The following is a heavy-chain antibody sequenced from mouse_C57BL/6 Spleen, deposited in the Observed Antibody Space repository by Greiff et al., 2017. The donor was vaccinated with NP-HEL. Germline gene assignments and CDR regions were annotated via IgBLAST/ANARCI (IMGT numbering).Heavy chain of an antibody. CDR3: ARLDDCYYFDY. CDR1: GFTFSSYG. J-gene: IGHJ2*01. CDR2: ISSGGSYT. V-gene: IGHV5-6*01. D-gene: IGHD2-3*01. Sequence: DVQLVESGGDLVKPGGSLKLSCAASGFTFSSYGMSWVRQTPDKRLEWVATISSGGSYTYYPDSVKGRFTISRDNAKNTLYLQMSSLKSEDTAMYYCARLDDCYYFDYWGQGTTLTVSS.